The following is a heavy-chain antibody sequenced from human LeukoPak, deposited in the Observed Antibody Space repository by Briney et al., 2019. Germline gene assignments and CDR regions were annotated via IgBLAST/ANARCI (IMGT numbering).Heavy chain of an antibody. D-gene: IGHD2-2*02. V-gene: IGHV3-23*01. J-gene: IGHJ6*02. CDR1: GFTFNNAW. CDR3: AKDGGRAATAINYYYGMDV. CDR2: ISGSGGST. Sequence: GGSLRLSCAASGFTFNNAWMNWVRQAPGKGLEWVSAISGSGGSTYYVDSVKGRFTISRDNSKNTLYLQMNSLRVEDTARYYCAKDGGRAATAINYYYGMDVWGQGTTVTVSS.